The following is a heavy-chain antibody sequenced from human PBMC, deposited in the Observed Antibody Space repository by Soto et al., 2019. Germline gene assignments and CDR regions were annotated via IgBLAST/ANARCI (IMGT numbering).Heavy chain of an antibody. J-gene: IGHJ6*02. CDR1: GGTFSSYS. CDR2: IIPIFGTA. D-gene: IGHD2-15*01. Sequence: SVKVSCKASGGTFSSYSISWVRQAPGQGLEWMGGIIPIFGTANYAQKFQGRVTITADESTSTAYMELSSLRSEDTAVYYCARGDIVVVVAATHYYYGMDVWGQGTTVTVSS. V-gene: IGHV1-69*13. CDR3: ARGDIVVVVAATHYYYGMDV.